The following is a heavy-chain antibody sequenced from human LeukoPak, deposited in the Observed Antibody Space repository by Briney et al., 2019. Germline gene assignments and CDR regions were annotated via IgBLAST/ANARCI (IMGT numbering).Heavy chain of an antibody. CDR1: GYTFTSYG. CDR3: ARVAGYSYAQYNWFDP. D-gene: IGHD5-18*01. V-gene: IGHV1-18*01. Sequence: ASVKVSCKASGYTFTSYGISLVRQAPGQGHEWMGWISAYNGNTNYAQKLQGRVTMTTDTSTSTAYMELRSLRSDDTAVYYCARVAGYSYAQYNWFDPWGQGTLVTVSS. J-gene: IGHJ5*02. CDR2: ISAYNGNT.